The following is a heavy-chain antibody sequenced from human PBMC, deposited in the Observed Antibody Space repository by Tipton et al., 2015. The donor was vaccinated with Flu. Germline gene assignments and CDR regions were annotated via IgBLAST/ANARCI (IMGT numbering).Heavy chain of an antibody. Sequence: TLSLTCSVSGDSIGSDYYWGWIRQPPGKGLEWLGNIHRSGNTYYNSSLKSRVTISIDTSNNQFSLKLRSVTAADTAVYYCARGLEAATGSWGQNWFDPWGQGTLVTVSS. CDR3: ARGLEAATGSWGQNWFDP. CDR2: IHRSGNT. CDR1: GDSIGSDYY. V-gene: IGHV4-38-2*02. J-gene: IGHJ5*02. D-gene: IGHD6-13*01.